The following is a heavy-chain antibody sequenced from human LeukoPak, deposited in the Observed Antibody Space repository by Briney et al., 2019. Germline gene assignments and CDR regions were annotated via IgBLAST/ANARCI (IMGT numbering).Heavy chain of an antibody. CDR3: ARGGARLVRGLDY. Sequence: GGSLRLSWAASGFTFSSYWMHWVRQAPGKGLVWVSRINSDGSSTSYADSVKGRFTISRDNAKNTLYLQMNSLRAEDTAVYYCARGGARLVRGLDYWGRGTLVTVSS. CDR2: INSDGSST. CDR1: GFTFSSYW. V-gene: IGHV3-74*01. D-gene: IGHD6-19*01. J-gene: IGHJ4*02.